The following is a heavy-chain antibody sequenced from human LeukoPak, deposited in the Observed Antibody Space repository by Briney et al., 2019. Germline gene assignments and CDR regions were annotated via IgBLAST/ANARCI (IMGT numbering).Heavy chain of an antibody. CDR2: IIPMRNLA. Sequence: ASVKVSCKASRGDFNTHIINWVRQAPGQGLEWMGRIIPMRNLANYAHKFQGRVIITADKSRRTAYMEMSRLTSDDTAVYYCARGKYCSGGECYSVRTSYDGFDSWGQGTVVSVSS. V-gene: IGHV1-69*02. D-gene: IGHD2-15*01. J-gene: IGHJ5*01. CDR1: RGDFNTHI. CDR3: ARGKYCSGGECYSVRTSYDGFDS.